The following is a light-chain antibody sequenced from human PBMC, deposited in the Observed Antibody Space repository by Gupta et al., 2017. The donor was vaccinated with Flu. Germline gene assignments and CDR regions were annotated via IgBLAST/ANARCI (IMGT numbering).Light chain of an antibody. V-gene: IGLV1-44*01. J-gene: IGLJ3*02. Sequence: QSVLPPPPSASGTPGPSFTISCSGSSSNIGSNSVNWYQQLPGTAPKLLSYTNNQRPSGVPDRFSGSKSGTSASLAISGLQSEDEAEYYCAAWDDSLNGWVFGGGTELTVL. CDR1: SSNIGSNS. CDR2: TNN. CDR3: AAWDDSLNGWV.